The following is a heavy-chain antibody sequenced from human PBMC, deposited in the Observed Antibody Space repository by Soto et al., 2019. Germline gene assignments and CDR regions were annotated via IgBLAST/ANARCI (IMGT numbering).Heavy chain of an antibody. J-gene: IGHJ4*02. Sequence: EVQLLESGGVLVQPGGSLRLSCAAAGFIFRNYAMSWVRQAPGAGLEWVSPISADAVTTKYADAVQGRFTVSRDNSNNMLYLEMNNLRVEDTAIYYCVKEASVTGCGDSWGQGTLVTVSS. CDR1: GFIFRNYA. V-gene: IGHV3-23*01. CDR2: ISADAVTT. D-gene: IGHD4-17*01. CDR3: VKEASVTGCGDS.